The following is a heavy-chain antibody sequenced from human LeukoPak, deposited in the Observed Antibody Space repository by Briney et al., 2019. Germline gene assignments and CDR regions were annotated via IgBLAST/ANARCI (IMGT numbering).Heavy chain of an antibody. CDR1: GYSFTSYW. V-gene: IGHV5-51*01. Sequence: GESLKISXKGSGYSFTSYWIGWVRQMPGKGLEWMGIIYPGDSDTRYSPSFQGQVTISADKSISTAYLQWSSLKASDTAMYYCARRRFGELLSNPFDYWGQGTLVTVSS. J-gene: IGHJ4*02. D-gene: IGHD3-10*01. CDR3: ARRRFGELLSNPFDY. CDR2: IYPGDSDT.